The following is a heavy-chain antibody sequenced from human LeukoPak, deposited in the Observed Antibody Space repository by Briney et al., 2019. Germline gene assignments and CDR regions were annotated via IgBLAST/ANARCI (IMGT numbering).Heavy chain of an antibody. CDR2: IIPIFGTA. CDR3: ATSVWPPYYYYYYMDV. V-gene: IGHV1-69*13. J-gene: IGHJ6*03. Sequence: ASVKVSCKASGGTFSSYAISWVRQAPGQGLEWMGGIIPIFGTANYAQKFQGGVTITADESTSTAYMGLSSLRSEDTAVYYCATSVWPPYYYYYYMDVWGKRTTVTVSS. D-gene: IGHD2-8*01. CDR1: GGTFSSYA.